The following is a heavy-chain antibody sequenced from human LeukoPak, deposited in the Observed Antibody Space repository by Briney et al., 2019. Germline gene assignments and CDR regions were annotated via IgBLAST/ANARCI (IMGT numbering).Heavy chain of an antibody. J-gene: IGHJ4*02. CDR1: GGSFSGYY. D-gene: IGHD3-10*01. V-gene: IGHV4-34*01. Sequence: PSETLSLTCAVYGGSFSGYYWSWIRQPPGKGLEWIGEINHSGSTNYNPSLKSRVTISVDTSKNQFSLKLSSVTAADTAVYYCARVRPLIIMVRGVISHWGQGTLVTVSS. CDR2: INHSGST. CDR3: ARVRPLIIMVRGVISH.